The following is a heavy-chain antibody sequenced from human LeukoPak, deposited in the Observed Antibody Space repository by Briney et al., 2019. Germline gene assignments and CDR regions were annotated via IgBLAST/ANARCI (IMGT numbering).Heavy chain of an antibody. CDR2: ISSSSSYI. CDR1: GFTFSSYS. J-gene: IGHJ4*02. V-gene: IGHV3-21*01. CDR3: ARGVVDSSGYYSDY. Sequence: GGSLRLSCAASGFTFSSYSMNWVRQAPGKGLEWVSSISSSSSYIYYADSVKGRFTISRGNAKNSLYLQMNSLRAEDTAVYYCARGVVDSSGYYSDYWGQGTLVTVSS. D-gene: IGHD3-22*01.